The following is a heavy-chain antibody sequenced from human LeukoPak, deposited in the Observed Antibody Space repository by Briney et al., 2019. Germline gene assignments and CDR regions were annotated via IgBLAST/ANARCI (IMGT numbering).Heavy chain of an antibody. V-gene: IGHV4-59*01. Sequence: SETLSLTCTVSGGSISSYYWSWIRQPPGKGLEWIEYIYYSGSTNYNPSLKSRVTISVDTSKNQFSLKLSSVTAADTAVYYCARALYCSSTSCYTEHNWFDPWGQGTLVAVSS. CDR2: IYYSGST. CDR3: ARALYCSSTSCYTEHNWFDP. D-gene: IGHD2-2*02. CDR1: GGSISSYY. J-gene: IGHJ5*02.